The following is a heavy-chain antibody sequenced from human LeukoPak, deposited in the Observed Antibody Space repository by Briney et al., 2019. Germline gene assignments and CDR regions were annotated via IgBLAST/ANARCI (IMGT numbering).Heavy chain of an antibody. J-gene: IGHJ4*02. V-gene: IGHV4-34*01. Sequence: SETLSFTCAVYGGSFSGYYWSWIRQPPGKGLEWIGEINHSGSTNYNPSLKSRVTISVDTSKNQFSLKLSSVTAADTAVYYCARGFRYYDYVWGSYRYTGGYFDYWGQGTLVTVSS. D-gene: IGHD3-16*02. CDR3: ARGFRYYDYVWGSYRYTGGYFDY. CDR2: INHSGST. CDR1: GGSFSGYY.